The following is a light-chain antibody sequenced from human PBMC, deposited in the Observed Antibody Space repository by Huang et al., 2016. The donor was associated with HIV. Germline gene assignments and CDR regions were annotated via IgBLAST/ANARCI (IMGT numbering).Light chain of an antibody. CDR3: QQYNTFWT. J-gene: IGKJ1*01. CDR1: HSVSTW. Sequence: DIQMTQSPSIVSASVGDRGTITCRASHSVSTWVAWYQQKPGQPPKRLIYKSSTLESGVPSRFSGGVSGTEFTLTITSLQPDVYATYYCQQYNTFWTFGQGTKV. V-gene: IGKV1-5*03. CDR2: KSS.